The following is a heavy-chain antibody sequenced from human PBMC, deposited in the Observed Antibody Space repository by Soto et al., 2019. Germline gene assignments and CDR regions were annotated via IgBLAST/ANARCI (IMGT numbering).Heavy chain of an antibody. V-gene: IGHV1-18*01. CDR2: ISPYNGNT. J-gene: IGHJ5*02. Sequence: QVQLVQSGAEVKKPGASVKVSCKTSGYTFTTYGVSWVRQAPGQGLEWLGWISPYNGNTNYEQRLQGRATLTTDTSTNTAYMELRSLRSDDTALYYCAREDGYCSGGSCHSGGWLEPWGQGTLVTVSS. CDR1: GYTFTTYG. D-gene: IGHD2-15*01. CDR3: AREDGYCSGGSCHSGGWLEP.